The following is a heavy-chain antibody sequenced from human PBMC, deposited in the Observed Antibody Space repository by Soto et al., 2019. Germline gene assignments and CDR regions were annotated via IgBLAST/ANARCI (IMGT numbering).Heavy chain of an antibody. J-gene: IGHJ5*02. V-gene: IGHV4-39*01. CDR2: IYYSGST. CDR1: GGSISSSSYY. CDR3: ARQLLDIVVVVAGEEASWFDP. D-gene: IGHD2-15*01. Sequence: SETLSLTCTVSGGSISSSSYYWGWIRQPPGKGLEWIGSIYYSGSTYYNPSLKSRVTISVDTSKNQFSLKLSSVTAADTAVYYCARQLLDIVVVVAGEEASWFDPWGQGTLVTVSS.